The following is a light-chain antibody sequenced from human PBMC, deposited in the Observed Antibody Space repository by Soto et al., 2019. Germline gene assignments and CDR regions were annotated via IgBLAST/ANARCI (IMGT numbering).Light chain of an antibody. CDR3: QQYHGYQYS. V-gene: IGKV1-5*03. CDR1: QSISTW. Sequence: DIQMTQSPSTLSASVGDRVTINCRASQSISTWLAWYQQKPGKAPKLLIYKASRLESGVPLRFSGSGSGTEFTLSISSLQPDDLATYYCQQYHGYQYSFGQGTKLEIK. J-gene: IGKJ2*03. CDR2: KAS.